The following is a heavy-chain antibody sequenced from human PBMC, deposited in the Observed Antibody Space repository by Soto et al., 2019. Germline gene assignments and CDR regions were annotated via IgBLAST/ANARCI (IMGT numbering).Heavy chain of an antibody. J-gene: IGHJ4*02. CDR3: TRPRGIAARPFFVSY. CDR2: IRSKAYGGTT. V-gene: IGHV3-49*03. CDR1: GFTFGDYA. Sequence: GGSLRLSCTASGFTFGDYAMSWFRQAPGKGLEWVGFIRSKAYGGTTEYAASVKGRFTISRDDSKSIAYLQMNSLKTEDTAVYYCTRPRGIAARPFFVSYWGQGTLVTVSS. D-gene: IGHD6-6*01.